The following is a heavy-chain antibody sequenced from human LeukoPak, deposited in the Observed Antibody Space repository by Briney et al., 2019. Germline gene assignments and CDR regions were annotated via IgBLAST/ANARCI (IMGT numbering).Heavy chain of an antibody. CDR2: IGGGGDTI. V-gene: IGHV3-23*01. Sequence: PGGSLRLSCAVSGFTFSTYAMTWVRQAPGKGLEWVSVIGGGGDTIFYADSVKGRFTISRDNAKNTLYLQMNSLRAEDTAVYYCARDELWSGSAVGYWGQGTLVTVSS. CDR3: ARDELWSGSAVGY. D-gene: IGHD3-3*01. CDR1: GFTFSTYA. J-gene: IGHJ4*02.